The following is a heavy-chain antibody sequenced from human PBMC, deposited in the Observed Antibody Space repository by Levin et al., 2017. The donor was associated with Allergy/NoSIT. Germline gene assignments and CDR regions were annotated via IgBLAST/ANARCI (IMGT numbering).Heavy chain of an antibody. D-gene: IGHD6-19*01. J-gene: IGHJ4*02. CDR1: GGPFNSFY. CDR2: IFTSGTA. Sequence: PSETLSLTCTVSGGPFNSFYWSWIRQPAGKGLEWIGRIFTSGTADYNPSLESRVTMSVDTAKNQVSLKLTSVTAADTAVYYCAREGQWLGELDYWGQGMLVAVSS. V-gene: IGHV4-4*07. CDR3: AREGQWLGELDY.